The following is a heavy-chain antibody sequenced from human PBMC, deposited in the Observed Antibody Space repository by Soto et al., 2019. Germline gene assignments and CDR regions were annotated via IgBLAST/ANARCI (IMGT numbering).Heavy chain of an antibody. D-gene: IGHD4-17*01. CDR3: ARRMENDYGAYYYGMDV. CDR1: GCSVRTSRYY. CDR2: TYYSGST. V-gene: IGHV4-39*01. J-gene: IGHJ6*02. Sequence: LSHTCTFSGCSVRTSRYYWGWKLQSPGKGLEWIGSTYYSGSTYYNPSLKSRVTISVDTSKNQFSLKLSSVTAADTAVYYCARRMENDYGAYYYGMDVWGQGTTV.